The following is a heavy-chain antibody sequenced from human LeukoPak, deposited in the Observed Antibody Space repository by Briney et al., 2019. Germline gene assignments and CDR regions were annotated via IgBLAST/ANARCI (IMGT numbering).Heavy chain of an antibody. J-gene: IGHJ4*02. CDR3: AKALRSSWYLYYFDY. D-gene: IGHD6-13*01. CDR2: ISGSGGST. V-gene: IGHV3-23*01. CDR1: GFTFSNYA. Sequence: SGGSLRLSCAASGFTFSNYAMSWVRQAPGKGLEWVSAISGSGGSTYYADSVKGRFTISRDNSKNTLYLQMNSLRAEDTAVYYCAKALRSSWYLYYFDYWGQGTLVTVSS.